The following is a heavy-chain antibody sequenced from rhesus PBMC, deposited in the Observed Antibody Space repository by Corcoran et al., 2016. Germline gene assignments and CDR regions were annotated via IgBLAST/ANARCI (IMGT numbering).Heavy chain of an antibody. J-gene: IGHJ3*01. CDR3: ARGESSYYFGAFDF. D-gene: IGHD3-16*01. Sequence: QVQLQESGPGVVKPSETLSLTCAVSGGSISSGYDWSWIRQPPGKGLEWIGYIHGSSGSTNYNPSLKNRVTISKGASKNQFSLKLSSLTAAATSVYYCARGESSYYFGAFDFWGQGLRVPVSS. CDR2: IHGSSGST. CDR1: GGSISSGYD. V-gene: IGHV4-76*01.